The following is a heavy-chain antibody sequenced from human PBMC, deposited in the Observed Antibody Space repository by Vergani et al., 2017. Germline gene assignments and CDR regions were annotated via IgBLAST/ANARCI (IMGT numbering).Heavy chain of an antibody. V-gene: IGHV3-15*07. CDR1: GFSFRNAW. CDR2: IKSTFDRGTT. D-gene: IGHD2-21*01. J-gene: IGHJ6*02. CDR3: TTDPRYCGDGSCYWLRDHHYYGMDV. Sequence: EVQLVESGGGIVKPGGSLRLSCVASGFSFRNAWMNWVRRTPGKGLEWVGRIKSTFDRGTTDYAAAVKGRFTISRDDSKNTLFLQMNGLKTEDIGVYYCTTDPRYCGDGSCYWLRDHHYYGMDVWGRGTLVTVSS.